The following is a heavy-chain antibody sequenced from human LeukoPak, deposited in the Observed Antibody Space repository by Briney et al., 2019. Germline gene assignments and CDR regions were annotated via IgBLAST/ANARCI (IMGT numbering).Heavy chain of an antibody. J-gene: IGHJ4*02. CDR3: ARAYDTSGYYQAY. CDR1: GFNFGDYA. V-gene: IGHV3-49*04. CDR2: IRSKTYGGTT. D-gene: IGHD3-22*01. Sequence: GGSLRLSCIASGFNFGDYAVSWVRQAPGKGLEWVGFIRSKTYGGTTDYAASVEGRFTISRDDSKSFAYLQMNSQKTEDTAVYFCARAYDTSGYYQAYWGQGTLVTVSS.